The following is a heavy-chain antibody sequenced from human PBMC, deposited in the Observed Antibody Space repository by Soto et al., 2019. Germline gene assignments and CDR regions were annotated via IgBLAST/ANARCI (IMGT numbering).Heavy chain of an antibody. CDR2: IYYSGST. CDR3: ARALYGSGVLDV. CDR1: GGSVTSYY. V-gene: IGHV4-59*02. Sequence: QVQLQESGPGLVKPSETLSLTCTVSGGSVTSYYWSCIRQPPGKTLEWIGTIYYSGSTNYNPSLRSRVIISVDTSKNQFALKLGSVTAADTAVYFCARALYGSGVLDVWGQGTTVTVSS. J-gene: IGHJ6*02. D-gene: IGHD3-10*01.